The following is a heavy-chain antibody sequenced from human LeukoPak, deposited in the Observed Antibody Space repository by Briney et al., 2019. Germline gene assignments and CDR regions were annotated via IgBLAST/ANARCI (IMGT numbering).Heavy chain of an antibody. J-gene: IGHJ4*02. CDR2: IKQDGSEK. V-gene: IGHV3-7*01. CDR3: ARDLYGDYVGFDY. D-gene: IGHD4-17*01. CDR1: GFTFSSYW. Sequence: PGGSLRLSCAASGFTFSSYWMSWVRQAPGKGLEWVANIKQDGSEKYYVDSVKGRFTISRDNAKNSLYLQMNSLRAEDTAVYYCARDLYGDYVGFDYWGQGTLVTVSS.